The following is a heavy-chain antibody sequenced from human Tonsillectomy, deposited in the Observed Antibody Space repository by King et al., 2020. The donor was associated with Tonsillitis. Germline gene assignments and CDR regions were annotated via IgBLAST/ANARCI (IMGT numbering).Heavy chain of an antibody. V-gene: IGHV4-39*01. Sequence: LQLQESGPGLVKPSETLSLTCTVSGGSISSSAYYWGWIRQPPGKGLEWIGSGYYTGTAYYNPSLKSRVTISVYTSNNRFSLKLSSVTAADTAVYYCARRSGSYYRRDYFDFWSQGTLVTVSS. J-gene: IGHJ4*02. CDR3: ARRSGSYYRRDYFDF. CDR2: GYYTGTA. D-gene: IGHD1-26*01. CDR1: GGSISSSAYY.